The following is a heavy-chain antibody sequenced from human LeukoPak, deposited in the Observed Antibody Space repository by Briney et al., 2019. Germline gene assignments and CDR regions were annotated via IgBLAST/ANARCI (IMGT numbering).Heavy chain of an antibody. CDR1: GFTFDDYA. CDR2: ISWNSGSI. V-gene: IGHV3-9*01. D-gene: IGHD7-27*01. J-gene: IGHJ3*01. CDR3: AKDQNWGSAFG. Sequence: GESLRLSCAASGFTFDDYAMHWVRQAPGKGLEWVSGISWNSGSIGYADSVKGRFTISRDNAKNSLYLQMNSLRAEDTALYYCAKDQNWGSAFGWGQGTMVTVSS.